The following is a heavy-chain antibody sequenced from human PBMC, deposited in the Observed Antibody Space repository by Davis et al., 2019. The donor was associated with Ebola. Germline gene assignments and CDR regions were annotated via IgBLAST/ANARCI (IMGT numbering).Heavy chain of an antibody. CDR2: ISYDGSNK. J-gene: IGHJ3*02. CDR1: GFTFSSYG. Sequence: GESLKISCAASGFTFSSYGMHWVRQAPGKGLEWVAVISYDGSNKYYADSVKGRFTISRDNSKNTLYLQMNSLRAEDTAVYYCARGSTGYDAFDIWGQGTMVTVSS. CDR3: ARGSTGYDAFDI. D-gene: IGHD7-27*01. V-gene: IGHV3-30*03.